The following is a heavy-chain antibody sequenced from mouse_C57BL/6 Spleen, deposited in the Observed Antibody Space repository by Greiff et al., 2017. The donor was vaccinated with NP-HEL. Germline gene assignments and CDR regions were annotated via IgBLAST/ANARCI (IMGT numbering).Heavy chain of an antibody. CDR2: IDPNSGGT. J-gene: IGHJ2*01. Sequence: VQLQQSGAELVKPGASVKLSCKASGYTFTSYWMHWVKPRPGRGLEWIGRIDPNSGGTKYNEKFKSKATLTVDKPSSTAYMQLSSLTSEDSAVYYCARSLGSLLYYFDYWGQGTTLTVSS. V-gene: IGHV1-72*01. CDR1: GYTFTSYW. D-gene: IGHD4-1*01. CDR3: ARSLGSLLYYFDY.